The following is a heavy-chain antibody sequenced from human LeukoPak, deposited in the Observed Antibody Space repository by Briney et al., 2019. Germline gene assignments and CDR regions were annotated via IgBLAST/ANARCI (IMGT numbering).Heavy chain of an antibody. J-gene: IGHJ6*02. CDR3: ARDSYDFWSGQYKNGLGDYYGVDV. D-gene: IGHD3-3*01. V-gene: IGHV4-4*07. Sequence: SETLSLTCDVSGASITDYYWSWIRQSAGKRLEWIGRIYPTGSTSYKTSLRTRLTISLDTSKNQVSLKPRSVTAADTADYYCARDSYDFWSGQYKNGLGDYYGVDVWGQGTTVIVSS. CDR2: IYPTGST. CDR1: GASITDYY.